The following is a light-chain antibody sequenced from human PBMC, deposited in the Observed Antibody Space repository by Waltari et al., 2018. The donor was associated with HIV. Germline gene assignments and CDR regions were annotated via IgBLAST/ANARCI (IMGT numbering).Light chain of an antibody. V-gene: IGLV2-14*01. Sequence: QSALTQPASVSGSPGQSITISCPGTSSDIGGHHYVSWYQPHPGKAPKLMIYEVSNRPSGVSNRFSGSKSGNSASLTISGLQPEDEADYYCGSYTTSSTPYVFGTGTKVTVL. J-gene: IGLJ1*01. CDR2: EVS. CDR3: GSYTTSSTPYV. CDR1: SSDIGGHHY.